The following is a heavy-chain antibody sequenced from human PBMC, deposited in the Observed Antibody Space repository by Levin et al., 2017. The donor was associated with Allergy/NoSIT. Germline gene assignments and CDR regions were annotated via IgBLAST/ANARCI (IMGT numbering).Heavy chain of an antibody. CDR3: ARDVGEACDI. D-gene: IGHD1-26*01. J-gene: IGHJ3*02. V-gene: IGHV1-18*01. Sequence: GESLKISCKASGYTFTSYDINWVRQAPGQGLEWMGWISAYNGNTNYAQKFQGRVTMTTDTSTSTAYMELRSLRSDDTAVYYCARDVGEACDIGGQRTMDTGSS. CDR2: ISAYNGNT. CDR1: GYTFTSYD.